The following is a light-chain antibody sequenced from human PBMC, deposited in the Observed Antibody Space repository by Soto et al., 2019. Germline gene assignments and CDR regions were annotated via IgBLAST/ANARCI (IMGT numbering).Light chain of an antibody. CDR3: SSLGV. CDR2: EVS. V-gene: IGLV2-8*01. CDR1: SSDVGGYNY. Sequence: QSVLTQPPSASGSPGQSVTISCTGTSSDVGGYNYVSWYQQHPGKAPKLMIYEVSKRPSGVPDRFSGSKSGNTASLTVSGLQAEDEADYYCSSLGVFGTGTKVTVL. J-gene: IGLJ1*01.